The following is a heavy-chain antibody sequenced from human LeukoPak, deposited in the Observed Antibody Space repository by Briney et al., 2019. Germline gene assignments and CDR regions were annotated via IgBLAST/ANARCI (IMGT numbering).Heavy chain of an antibody. CDR3: ARVVAAAGRRGRTIDY. Sequence: ASVKVSCKASGYTFTSYGISWVRQAPGQGLEWMGWISAYNGNTNYAQKLQGRVTMTTDTSTSTAYMELRSLRSDDTAVYYYARVVAAAGRRGRTIDYWGQGTLVTVSS. CDR1: GYTFTSYG. CDR2: ISAYNGNT. D-gene: IGHD6-13*01. J-gene: IGHJ4*02. V-gene: IGHV1-18*01.